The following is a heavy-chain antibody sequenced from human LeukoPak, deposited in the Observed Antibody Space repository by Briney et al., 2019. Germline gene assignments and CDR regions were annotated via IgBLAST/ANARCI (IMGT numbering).Heavy chain of an antibody. CDR1: GYTFTSYG. D-gene: IGHD3-16*01. V-gene: IGHV1-18*04. CDR2: ISAYNSNT. Sequence: ASVKVSCKASGYTFTSYGISWVRQAPGQGLEWMGWISAYNSNTNYAQKFQGRVTMTTDTSTSTAYMELRSLRSDDTAVYYCATEPLRLRLGDTSTDYWGQGTLVTVSS. CDR3: ATEPLRLRLGDTSTDY. J-gene: IGHJ4*02.